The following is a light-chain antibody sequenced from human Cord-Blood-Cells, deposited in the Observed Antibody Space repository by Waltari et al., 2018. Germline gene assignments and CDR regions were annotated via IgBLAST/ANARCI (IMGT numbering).Light chain of an antibody. CDR3: SSYTSSSTPL. V-gene: IGLV2-14*01. CDR2: EVS. CDR1: SSDVGGYNY. J-gene: IGLJ2*01. Sequence: QSALTQPASVSGSPGQSIPISCTGTSSDVGGYNYVSWYQQHPGKAPKLMIYEVSNRPSGVSNRFSGSKSGNTASLTISGLQAEDEADYYCSSYTSSSTPLIGGGTKLTVL.